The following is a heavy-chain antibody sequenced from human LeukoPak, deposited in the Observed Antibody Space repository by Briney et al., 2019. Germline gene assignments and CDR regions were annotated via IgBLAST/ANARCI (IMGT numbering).Heavy chain of an antibody. CDR1: GYSLTNYY. V-gene: IGHV1-46*01. CDR2: INPSGGST. Sequence: ASVKVSCKAFGYSLTNYYLHWVRQAPGQGLEWMGEINPSGGSTSYVQKFQGRITVTRDTYTNTVYMDLSSLRSEDTATYYCARGAPTTRIGAGRFDYWGQGSLLTVAS. CDR3: ARGAPTTRIGAGRFDY. J-gene: IGHJ4*02. D-gene: IGHD5-12*01.